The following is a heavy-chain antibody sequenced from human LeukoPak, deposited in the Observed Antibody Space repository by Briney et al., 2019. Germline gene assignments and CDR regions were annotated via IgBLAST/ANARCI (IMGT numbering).Heavy chain of an antibody. V-gene: IGHV1-46*01. J-gene: IGHJ4*02. D-gene: IGHD3-22*01. Sequence: ASVKVSCKASGYTFTSYYMHWVRQAPGQGLEWMGIINPSGGSTSYAQKFQGRVTMTTDTSTSTAYMELRSLRSDDTAVYYCARDLRRATYYYDSSGYYQYYFDYWGQGTLVTVSS. CDR1: GYTFTSYY. CDR2: INPSGGST. CDR3: ARDLRRATYYYDSSGYYQYYFDY.